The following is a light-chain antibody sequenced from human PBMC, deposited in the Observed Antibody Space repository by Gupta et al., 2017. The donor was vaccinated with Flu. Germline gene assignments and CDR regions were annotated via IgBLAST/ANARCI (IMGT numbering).Light chain of an antibody. Sequence: EIVLTQSPATLSLSPGERATLSCRASQSVSSYLAWYQQKPGQAPRLLIYDASNRATGIPARFSGSGSGTDFTLTISSLETEDFAVYYWQQRSNWWTFGQGTKVEIK. V-gene: IGKV3-11*01. J-gene: IGKJ1*01. CDR3: QQRSNWWT. CDR2: DAS. CDR1: QSVSSY.